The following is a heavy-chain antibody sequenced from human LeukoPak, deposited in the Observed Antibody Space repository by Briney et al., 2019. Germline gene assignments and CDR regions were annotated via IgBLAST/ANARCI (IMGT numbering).Heavy chain of an antibody. CDR3: ARDLTLIVPTAMDDF. Sequence: GGSLRLSCAASGFTFSNSAMSWVRQAPGKGLEWFSSISGSGDTAYNADSVKGRFTISRDNSKNTLFLQMNTLRAEDTALYYCARDLTLIVPTAMDDFWGQGTLVTVSS. CDR2: ISGSGDTA. CDR1: GFTFSNSA. J-gene: IGHJ4*02. D-gene: IGHD2-2*01. V-gene: IGHV3-23*01.